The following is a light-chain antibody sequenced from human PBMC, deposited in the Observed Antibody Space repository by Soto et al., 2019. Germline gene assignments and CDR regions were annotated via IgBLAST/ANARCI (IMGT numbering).Light chain of an antibody. Sequence: ELMMPQFPETRSVCPGARADLSCRASQTVSSSYLPRYQQKPGQAPRLLIYGASSRATGIPDRFSGSGSGTDFTLTIGSLEPEEFAVYYCQRRCNWPTTFGQGTRLEIK. CDR1: QTVSSSY. CDR3: QRRCNWPTT. CDR2: GAS. V-gene: IGKV3D-20*02. J-gene: IGKJ5*01.